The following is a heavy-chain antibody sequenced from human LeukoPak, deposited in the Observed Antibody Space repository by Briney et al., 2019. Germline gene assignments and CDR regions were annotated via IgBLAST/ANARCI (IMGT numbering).Heavy chain of an antibody. D-gene: IGHD5-18*01. V-gene: IGHV4-59*08. Sequence: TSETLSLTGTGTAGSIRRYYWSWLRQPPGKGLEWIGHIFYSGSTNYNPSLKSRVTISVDTSKNQFSLKLSSVTAADTAVYYCARHRLGYSYGPFDNWGQGTLVTVSS. CDR2: IFYSGST. CDR3: ARHRLGYSYGPFDN. CDR1: AGSIRRYY. J-gene: IGHJ4*02.